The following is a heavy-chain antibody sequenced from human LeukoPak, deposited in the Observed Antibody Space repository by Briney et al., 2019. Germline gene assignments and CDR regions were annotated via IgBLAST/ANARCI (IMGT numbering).Heavy chain of an antibody. D-gene: IGHD2-2*01. CDR2: IYYSGST. V-gene: IGHV4-39*01. Sequence: TFSSYWMSWVRQPPGKGLEWIGSIYYSGSTYYNPSLKSRVTISVDTSKNLFSLKLSSVTAADTAVYYCARRPRYCSSTSCRADWFDPWGQGTLVTVSS. CDR3: ARRPRYCSSTSCRADWFDP. CDR1: TFSSYW. J-gene: IGHJ5*02.